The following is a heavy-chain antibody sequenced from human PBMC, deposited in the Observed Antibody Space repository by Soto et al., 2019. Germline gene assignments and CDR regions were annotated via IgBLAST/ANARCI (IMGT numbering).Heavy chain of an antibody. CDR3: ARGPQAQYSSSSVWYFDL. CDR2: IIPIFGTA. Sequence: QVQLVQSGAEVKKPGSSVKVSCKASGGTFSSYAISWVRQAPGQGLAWMGGIIPIFGTANYAQKFQGRVTITADESTSTACMELSSLRYEDTAVYYCARGPQAQYSSSSVWYFDLWGRGTLVTVSS. D-gene: IGHD6-6*01. V-gene: IGHV1-69*01. CDR1: GGTFSSYA. J-gene: IGHJ2*01.